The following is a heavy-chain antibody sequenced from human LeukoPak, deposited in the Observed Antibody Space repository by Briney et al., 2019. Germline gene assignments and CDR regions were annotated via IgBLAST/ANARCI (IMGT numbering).Heavy chain of an antibody. V-gene: IGHV1-69*10. D-gene: IGHD3-10*01. CDR1: GGTFSSYA. CDR3: ARVVGGRYYYGSGPGIFDY. Sequence: EASVKVSCKASGGTFSSYAISWVRQAPGQGLEWMGGIIPILGTANYAQKFQGRVTITADKSTSTAYMELSSLRSEDTAVYYCARVVGGRYYYGSGPGIFDYWGQGTLVTVSS. CDR2: IIPILGTA. J-gene: IGHJ4*02.